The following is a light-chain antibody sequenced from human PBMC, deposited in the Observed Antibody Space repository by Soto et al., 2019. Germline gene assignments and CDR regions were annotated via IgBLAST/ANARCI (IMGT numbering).Light chain of an antibody. V-gene: IGKV3-11*01. CDR1: QSVRSS. J-gene: IGKJ3*01. Sequence: EIVLTQSPDTLSLSPGERATLSCRASQSVRSSLAWYQQKPGQAPSLLIYDASNRATGIPARFSGSGSGTAFTITITSPEPENFAVYYCQQRNNWPPEVTFGPGTKVDIK. CDR2: DAS. CDR3: QQRNNWPPEVT.